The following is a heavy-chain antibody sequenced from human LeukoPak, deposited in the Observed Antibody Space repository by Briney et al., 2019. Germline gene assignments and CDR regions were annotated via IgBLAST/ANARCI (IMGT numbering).Heavy chain of an antibody. V-gene: IGHV5-51*01. CDR3: ARPSYCSSTSCYAWYFDY. CDR1: GYSFTSYW. CDR2: IYPGDSDT. Sequence: PGESLKISCKGSGYSFTSYWIGWVRRMPGKGLEWMGIIYPGDSDTRYSPSFQGQVTISADKSISTAYLQWSSLKASDTAMYYCARPSYCSSTSCYAWYFDYWGQGTLVTVSS. D-gene: IGHD2-2*01. J-gene: IGHJ4*02.